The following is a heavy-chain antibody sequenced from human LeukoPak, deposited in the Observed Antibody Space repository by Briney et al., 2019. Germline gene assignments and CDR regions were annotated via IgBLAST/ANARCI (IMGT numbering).Heavy chain of an antibody. J-gene: IGHJ4*02. CDR1: GGSIGGRY. V-gene: IGHV4-59*11. Sequence: SDTLSLTCTVSGGSIGGRYWTWIRQPPGKGLEWIGYIYYTGSANYHPSFKSRVTMSVDTSKNQFSLRLNSVTAADTAVYFCARAPSGYSGFESKTSFDFWGQGTLVTVSS. CDR3: ARAPSGYSGFESKTSFDF. D-gene: IGHD5-12*01. CDR2: IYYTGSA.